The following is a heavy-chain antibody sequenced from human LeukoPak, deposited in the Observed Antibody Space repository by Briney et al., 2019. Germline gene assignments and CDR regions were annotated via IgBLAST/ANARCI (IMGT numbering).Heavy chain of an antibody. V-gene: IGHV3-23*01. CDR3: AKAHRYYYYYGMDV. J-gene: IGHJ6*02. Sequence: GGSLRPSCAASGFTFSSYAMSWVRQAPGKGLEWVSAISGSGGSTYDADSVKGRFTISRDNSKNTLYLQMNTLRAEDTAVYYCAKAHRYYYYYGMDVWGQGTTVTVSS. CDR2: ISGSGGST. CDR1: GFTFSSYA.